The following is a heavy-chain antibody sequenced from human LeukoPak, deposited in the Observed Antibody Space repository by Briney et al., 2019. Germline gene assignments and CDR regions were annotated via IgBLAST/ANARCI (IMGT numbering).Heavy chain of an antibody. CDR3: AREGPVGTDGF. CDR2: RGPILGPT. J-gene: IGHJ1*01. D-gene: IGHD5-24*01. CDR1: GGSFSSYG. V-gene: IGHV1-69*13. Sequence: ASVKVSCKASGGSFSSYGISWVRQAPGQGLEWMGGRGPILGPTNLAQKFQGRLTITADESTSTAYMELNGLSVEDTAVYYCAREGPVGTDGFWGQGTLVTVSS.